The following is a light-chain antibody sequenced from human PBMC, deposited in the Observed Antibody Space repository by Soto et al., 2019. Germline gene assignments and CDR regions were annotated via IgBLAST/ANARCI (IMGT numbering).Light chain of an antibody. Sequence: QSVLTQPPSVSGAPGQRVTISCTGSSSNIGAGYDLHWYQQLPGTAPKLLIYGNSNRPSGVPDRFSGSKSGTSASLAITGLQAEDEADYYCQSYDRSLSGSVVFGGGTKLTVL. CDR3: QSYDRSLSGSVV. CDR2: GNS. CDR1: SSNIGAGYD. V-gene: IGLV1-40*01. J-gene: IGLJ2*01.